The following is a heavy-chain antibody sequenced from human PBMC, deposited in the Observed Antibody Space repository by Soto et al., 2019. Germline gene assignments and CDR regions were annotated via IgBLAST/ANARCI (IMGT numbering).Heavy chain of an antibody. V-gene: IGHV3-30-3*01. CDR1: GFTFSSYA. D-gene: IGHD2-2*03. CDR2: ISYDGSNK. J-gene: IGHJ4*02. CDR3: ARGPGYCSSTSCYWVY. Sequence: QVQLVESGGGVVQPGRSLRLSCVASGFTFSSYAMHWVRQAPGKGLEWVAVISYDGSNKYYADSVKGRFTISRDNSKNTLYLQMNSLRAEDTAVYYCARGPGYCSSTSCYWVYWGQGTLVTVSS.